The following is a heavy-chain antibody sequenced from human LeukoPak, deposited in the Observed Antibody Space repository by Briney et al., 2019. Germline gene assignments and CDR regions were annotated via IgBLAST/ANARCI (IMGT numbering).Heavy chain of an antibody. J-gene: IGHJ6*02. D-gene: IGHD2-8*01. CDR3: VTMVVVDYFYGLDV. V-gene: IGHV7-4-1*02. CDR1: GHIFGSHS. Sequence: GASVKVSCKASGHIFGSHSLNWVRQAPGQGPEWMGWIHTKTGNPTYAQDFTGRFVFSLDTSVKTAYLQITSLKPEDSGVYYCVTMVVVDYFYGLDVWGQGTTVIVSS. CDR2: IHTKTGNP.